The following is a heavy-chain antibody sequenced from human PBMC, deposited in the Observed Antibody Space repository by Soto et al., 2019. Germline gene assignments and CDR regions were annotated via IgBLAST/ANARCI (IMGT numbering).Heavy chain of an antibody. D-gene: IGHD3-3*01. Sequence: QVQLVQSGAEVKKPGSSVKVSCQASGGTFSSYTINWVRQAPGQGLEWMGRIIPILGKTNYAQKFQGRVTIFVDKSTSTAYMELSSLGSEDTAVYYGAKTFLEQPMDCWGQGTLVTVSS. V-gene: IGHV1-69*02. CDR1: GGTFSSYT. J-gene: IGHJ4*02. CDR3: AKTFLEQPMDC. CDR2: IIPILGKT.